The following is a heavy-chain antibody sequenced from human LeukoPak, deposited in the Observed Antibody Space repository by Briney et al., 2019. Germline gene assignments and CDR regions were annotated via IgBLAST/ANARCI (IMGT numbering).Heavy chain of an antibody. CDR1: GGSISSSSYY. CDR2: IYYSGST. V-gene: IGHV4-39*07. Sequence: SETLSLTCTVSGGSISSSSYYWGWIRQPPGKGLEWIGSIYYSGSTYYNPSLKSRVTISVDTSKNQFSLKLSSVTAADTAVYYCASMWSRWLQFFPYFDYWGQGTLVTVSS. CDR3: ASMWSRWLQFFPYFDY. D-gene: IGHD5-24*01. J-gene: IGHJ4*02.